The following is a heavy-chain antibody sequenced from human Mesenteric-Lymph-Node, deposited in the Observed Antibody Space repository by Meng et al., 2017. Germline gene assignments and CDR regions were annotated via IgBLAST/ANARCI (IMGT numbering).Heavy chain of an antibody. Sequence: QVQLQQWGAGLLKPSETLSLTCAVYGGSFSGYYWSWIRQPPGKGLEWIGEINHSGGTNYNPSLKSRVTISVDTSKNQFSLKLSSVTAADTAVYYCARGRSDWFDPWGQGTLVTVFS. CDR2: INHSGGT. CDR3: ARGRSDWFDP. J-gene: IGHJ5*02. V-gene: IGHV4-34*01. CDR1: GGSFSGYY.